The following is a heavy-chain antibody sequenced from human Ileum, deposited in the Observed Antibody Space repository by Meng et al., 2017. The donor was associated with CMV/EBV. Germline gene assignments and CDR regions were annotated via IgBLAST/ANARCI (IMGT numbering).Heavy chain of an antibody. CDR2: ISSTSNI. V-gene: IGHV3-21*01. CDR1: GFTFNTYT. D-gene: IGHD5-24*01. J-gene: IGHJ4*02. CDR3: ARSRDGYNNEFDY. Sequence: CAASGFTFNTYTMNWVRQAPGKGLEWVSSISSTSNIYYADSVKGRFTISRDNIKNSLSLQTSSLRAEDTAVYYCARSRDGYNNEFDYWGQGTLVTVSS.